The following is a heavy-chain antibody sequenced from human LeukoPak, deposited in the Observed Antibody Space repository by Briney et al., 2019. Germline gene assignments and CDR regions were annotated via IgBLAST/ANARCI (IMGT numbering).Heavy chain of an antibody. V-gene: IGHV4-59*01. CDR2: IYYSGST. J-gene: IGHJ6*03. CDR1: GGSISSYY. CDR3: ARLGGGGYCSGGSCPVRYYYYYMDV. Sequence: SETLSLTCTVSGGSISSYYWSWIRQPPGKGLEWIGYIYYSGSTNYNPSLKSRVTISVDTSKNQFSLKLSSVTAADTAVYYCARLGGGGYCSGGSCPVRYYYYYMDVWGKGTTVTVSS. D-gene: IGHD2-15*01.